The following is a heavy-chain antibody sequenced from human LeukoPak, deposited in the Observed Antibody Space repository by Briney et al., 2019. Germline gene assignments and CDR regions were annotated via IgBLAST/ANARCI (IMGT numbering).Heavy chain of an antibody. D-gene: IGHD6-6*01. CDR1: GYPFTSYG. J-gene: IGHJ4*02. V-gene: IGHV1-18*01. CDR2: ISAYSGNT. Sequence: ASVKVSCKASGYPFTSYGITWVRQAPGEGPEWMGWISAYSGNTNYPQKFQGRVSMTTGTSTTTAYMELRGLRSDDTAVYYCPRSYSSSSNFDYWGQGTLVTVSS. CDR3: PRSYSSSSNFDY.